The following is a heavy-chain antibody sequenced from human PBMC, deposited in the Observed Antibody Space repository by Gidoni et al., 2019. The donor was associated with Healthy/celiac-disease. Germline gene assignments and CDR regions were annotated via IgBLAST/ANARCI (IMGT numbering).Heavy chain of an antibody. J-gene: IGHJ5*02. D-gene: IGHD2-15*01. V-gene: IGHV3-48*01. CDR1: GFTFSSNS. CDR2: ISSSSSTI. CDR3: ARDSERLPIYNWFDP. Sequence: EVQLVESGGGLVQPGGSLRLSCAASGFTFSSNSMNWVRQAPGKGLEWVSYISSSSSTIYYADSVKGRFTISRDNAKNSLYLQMNSLRAEDTAVYYCARDSERLPIYNWFDPWGQGTLVTVSS.